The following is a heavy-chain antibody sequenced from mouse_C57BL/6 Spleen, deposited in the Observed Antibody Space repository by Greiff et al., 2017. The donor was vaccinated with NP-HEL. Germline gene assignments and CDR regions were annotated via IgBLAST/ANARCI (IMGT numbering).Heavy chain of an antibody. CDR1: GFSLTSYA. CDR2: IWTGGGT. D-gene: IGHD1-1*01. J-gene: IGHJ1*03. Sequence: VQLQQSGPGLVAPSQSLSITCTVSGFSLTSYAISWVRQPPGKGLEWLGVIWTGGGTNYNSALKSRLSISKDNSKSQVFLKMNSLQTDDTARYYCARTPLLYGSSYGYFDVWGTGTTVTVSS. CDR3: ARTPLLYGSSYGYFDV. V-gene: IGHV2-9-1*01.